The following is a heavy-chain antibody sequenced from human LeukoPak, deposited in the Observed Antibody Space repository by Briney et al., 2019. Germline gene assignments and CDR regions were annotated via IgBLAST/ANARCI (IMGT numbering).Heavy chain of an antibody. D-gene: IGHD4-11*01. CDR2: IWSDATNQ. Sequence: GGSLRLSCEASGFTFSHFAMHWVRQAPGKGLEWVAVIWSDATNQYYADSVKGRFTISRDNFRKMVSLQMDSLRAEDTAVYYRAKDAQRGFDYSNSLEHWGQGSLVTVSS. CDR3: AKDAQRGFDYSNSLEH. J-gene: IGHJ4*02. V-gene: IGHV3-33*06. CDR1: GFTFSHFA.